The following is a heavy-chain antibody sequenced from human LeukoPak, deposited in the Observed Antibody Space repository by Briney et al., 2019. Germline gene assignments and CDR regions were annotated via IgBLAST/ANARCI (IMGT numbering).Heavy chain of an antibody. CDR3: ARDRLRTVTYFDY. V-gene: IGHV4-34*01. Sequence: SETLSLTCAVYGGSFSGYYWSWIRQPPGKGLEWIGEINHSGSTNYNPSLKSRVTISVDTSKNQFSLKLSSVTAADTAVYYCARDRLRTVTYFDYWGQGTLVTVSS. CDR1: GGSFSGYY. D-gene: IGHD4-17*01. CDR2: INHSGST. J-gene: IGHJ4*02.